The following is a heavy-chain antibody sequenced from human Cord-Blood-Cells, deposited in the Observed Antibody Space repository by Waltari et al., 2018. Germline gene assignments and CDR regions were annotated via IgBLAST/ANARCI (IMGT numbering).Heavy chain of an antibody. J-gene: IGHJ4*02. CDR3: ARGGDCSGGSCYSSFDY. CDR2: IYYSWST. V-gene: IGHV4-39*07. D-gene: IGHD2-15*01. CDR1: GGSISSSSYY. Sequence: QLQLQESGPGLVKPSETLSLTCTVSGGSISSSSYYWGWIRQPPGKGLEWIGSIYYSWSTYYTPSLKSRVTISVDTSKNQFSLKLSSVTAADTSVYYCARGGDCSGGSCYSSFDYCGQGTLVTVSS.